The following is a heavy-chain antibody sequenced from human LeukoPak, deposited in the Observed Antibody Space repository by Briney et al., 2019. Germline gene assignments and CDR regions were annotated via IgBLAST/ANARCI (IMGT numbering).Heavy chain of an antibody. CDR2: IYHSGTT. J-gene: IGHJ4*02. CDR3: AKVDLNYGDSY. CDR1: GDSISSGHY. Sequence: PSETLSLTCTVSGDSISSGHYWSWIRQPPGKGLEWIGSIYHSGTTYYSPSLKSRVTISVDTSKNQFSLRLSSVTAADTAVYYCAKVDLNYGDSYWGQGTLVTVSS. D-gene: IGHD4-17*01. V-gene: IGHV4-38-2*02.